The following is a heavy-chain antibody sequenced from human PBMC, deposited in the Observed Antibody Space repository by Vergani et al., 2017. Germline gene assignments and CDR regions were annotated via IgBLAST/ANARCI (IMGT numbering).Heavy chain of an antibody. D-gene: IGHD6-13*01. CDR3: ARHKEQLVPGNYYYYYYMDV. V-gene: IGHV4-39*01. J-gene: IGHJ6*03. CDR2: IYYSGST. CDR1: GGSIRSTFYY. Sequence: QLQLQESDPGLLKTSETLSLTCTVSGGSIRSTFYYWGWIRQPPGKGLEWIGTIYYSGSTYYNPSLKSRVTISVDTSKNQFSLKLNSVTAADTAVYYCARHKEQLVPGNYYYYYYMDVWGKGTTVTVSS.